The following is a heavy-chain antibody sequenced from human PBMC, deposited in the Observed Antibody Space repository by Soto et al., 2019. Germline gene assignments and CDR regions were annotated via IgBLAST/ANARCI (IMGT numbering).Heavy chain of an antibody. J-gene: IGHJ4*02. CDR3: AKVYDSSGYYFGY. D-gene: IGHD3-22*01. CDR2: ISGSGGST. CDR1: GFTFSSFA. Sequence: GGSLRLSCAASGFTFSSFAMSWVRQAPGKGLEWVSAISGSGGSTYYADSVKGRFTISRDNSKNTLYLQMNSLRAEDTAVYYCAKVYDSSGYYFGYWGQGTLVTVSS. V-gene: IGHV3-23*01.